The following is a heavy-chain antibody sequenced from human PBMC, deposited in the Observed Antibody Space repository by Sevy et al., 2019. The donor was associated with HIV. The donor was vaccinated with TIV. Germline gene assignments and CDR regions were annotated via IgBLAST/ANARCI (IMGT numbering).Heavy chain of an antibody. Sequence: VKVSCKASGGTFSSYAISWVRQAPGQGLEWMGGIIPIFRTTNYSQKFQGRVTISADKSTSTAYMELSSLRSEDTAEYHCARTNYYDSSGYWVLSYMDVWGKGTSVFVSS. CDR3: ARTNYYDSSGYWVLSYMDV. D-gene: IGHD3-22*01. CDR2: IIPIFRTT. V-gene: IGHV1-69*13. CDR1: GGTFSSYA. J-gene: IGHJ6*03.